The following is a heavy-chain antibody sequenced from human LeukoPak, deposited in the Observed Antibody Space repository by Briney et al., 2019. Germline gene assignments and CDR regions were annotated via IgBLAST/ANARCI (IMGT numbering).Heavy chain of an antibody. CDR1: GGSFSGYY. Sequence: SETLSLTCAVYGGSFSGYYWSWIRQPPGKGLEWIGEINHSGSTNYNPSIKSRVTISVDTSKNQFSLKLSSVTAADTAVYYCARAGWATVTKGSWFDPWGQGTLVTVSS. J-gene: IGHJ5*02. CDR3: ARAGWATVTKGSWFDP. V-gene: IGHV4-34*01. CDR2: INHSGST. D-gene: IGHD4-17*01.